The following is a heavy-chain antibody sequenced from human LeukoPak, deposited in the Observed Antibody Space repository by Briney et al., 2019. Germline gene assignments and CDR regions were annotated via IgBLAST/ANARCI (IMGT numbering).Heavy chain of an antibody. CDR2: INPNSGGT. CDR3: ATDYYDSSGYLAPFDY. V-gene: IGHV1-2*02. Sequence: ASAKVSCKASGYTFTNYYMHWVRQAPGQGLEWMGWINPNSGGTNYAQKFQVRVTMTRDTSITTAYMELSSLRSDDTAVYYCATDYYDSSGYLAPFDYWGQGTLVTVSS. J-gene: IGHJ4*02. D-gene: IGHD3-22*01. CDR1: GYTFTNYY.